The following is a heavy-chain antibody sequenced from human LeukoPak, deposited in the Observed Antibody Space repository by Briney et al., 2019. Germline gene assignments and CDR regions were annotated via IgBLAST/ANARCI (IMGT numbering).Heavy chain of an antibody. Sequence: SETLSLTCTVSGGSINSYYWSWIRQPPGKGLEWIGAVYYTGNAYYNPSLKSRVTISVDTSDNRFSLHLSSVNAADAAIYYCARLRALSGHRGAFDIWGQGTLVTVSS. CDR2: VYYTGNA. CDR3: ARLRALSGHRGAFDI. D-gene: IGHD2-21*02. V-gene: IGHV4-59*04. J-gene: IGHJ3*02. CDR1: GGSINSYY.